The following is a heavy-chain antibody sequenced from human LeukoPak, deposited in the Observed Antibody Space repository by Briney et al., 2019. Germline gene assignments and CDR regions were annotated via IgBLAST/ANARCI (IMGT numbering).Heavy chain of an antibody. J-gene: IGHJ4*02. CDR2: ISYHGTNQ. CDR1: GFTFSTYA. Sequence: PGGSLRLSCAASGFTFSTYAMHWVRQAPGKGLQWVAMISYHGTNQHYADSVRGRFTISRDNSKNTLYLQMDSLGAEDTAVYYCAKDLSGTYMVDYWGQGTLVTVSS. D-gene: IGHD1-26*01. V-gene: IGHV3-30-3*01. CDR3: AKDLSGTYMVDY.